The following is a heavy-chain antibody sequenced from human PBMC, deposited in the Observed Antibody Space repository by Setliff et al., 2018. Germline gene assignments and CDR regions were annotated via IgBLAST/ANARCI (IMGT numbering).Heavy chain of an antibody. Sequence: AGESLKISCKGSGYSFTSYWIGWVRQMPGKGLEWMGIIYPGDSGTRYSPSFQGQVTISADKSISTAYLQWSSLKASDTAMYYCARQAVAGSDAFDIWGQGTMVTVSS. J-gene: IGHJ3*02. V-gene: IGHV5-51*01. CDR2: IYPGDSGT. CDR3: ARQAVAGSDAFDI. D-gene: IGHD6-19*01. CDR1: GYSFTSYW.